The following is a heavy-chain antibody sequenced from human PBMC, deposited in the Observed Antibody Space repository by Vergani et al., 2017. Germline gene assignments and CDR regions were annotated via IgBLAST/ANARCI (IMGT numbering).Heavy chain of an antibody. D-gene: IGHD3-10*01. Sequence: QVQLVESGGGVVQPGTSLRLSCVVSGFALNRHAMYWVRQAPGKGLEWVATISYDGTYEYYIESVKGRFTISRDNFKNTLSLQMNSLRPEDTALYYCANIPGVWFGDREGGFDYWGLGTLVTVSS. J-gene: IGHJ4*02. CDR1: GFALNRHA. CDR2: ISYDGTYE. CDR3: ANIPGVWFGDREGGFDY. V-gene: IGHV3-30*18.